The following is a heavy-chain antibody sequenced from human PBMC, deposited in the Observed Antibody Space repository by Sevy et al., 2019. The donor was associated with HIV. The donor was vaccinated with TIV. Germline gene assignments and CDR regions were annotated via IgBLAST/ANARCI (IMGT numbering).Heavy chain of an antibody. D-gene: IGHD2-21*02. CDR3: AKLASCGGDCYYFDF. Sequence: ASVKVSCKASGYTFTDYDITWVRQVTGQGLELVGWMNPNSGHTAYTENFQGRVSTTRDTSISTAYMELSSLRSEDTAVCYCAKLASCGGDCYYFDFWGQGTLVTVSS. V-gene: IGHV1-8*01. J-gene: IGHJ4*02. CDR1: GYTFTDYD. CDR2: MNPNSGHT.